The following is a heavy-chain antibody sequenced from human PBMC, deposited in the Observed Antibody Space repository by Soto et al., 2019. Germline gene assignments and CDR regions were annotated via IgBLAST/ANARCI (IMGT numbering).Heavy chain of an antibody. D-gene: IGHD2-2*01. Sequence: SWIMQPPGKGLEWIGYIYYSGSTNYNPSLKSRVTISIDRSKNQFSLKLSSVTAADTAVYYCARLPDSWGQGILVS. V-gene: IGHV4-61*06. J-gene: IGHJ5*02. CDR2: IYYSGST. CDR3: ARLPDS.